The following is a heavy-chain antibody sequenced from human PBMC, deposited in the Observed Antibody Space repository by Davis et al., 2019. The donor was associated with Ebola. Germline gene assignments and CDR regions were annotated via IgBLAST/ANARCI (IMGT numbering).Heavy chain of an antibody. CDR2: ITGSAINT. V-gene: IGHV3-23*01. CDR3: AKASNYYDSSGYFAEYFQH. J-gene: IGHJ1*01. CDR1: GFTFSNYA. D-gene: IGHD3-22*01. Sequence: GGSLRLSCAASGFTFSNYAMSWVRQAPGKGLEWVSTITGSAINTYYADSVKGRFTISRDNAKNSLYLQMNSLRAEDTAVYYCAKASNYYDSSGYFAEYFQHWGQGTLVTVSS.